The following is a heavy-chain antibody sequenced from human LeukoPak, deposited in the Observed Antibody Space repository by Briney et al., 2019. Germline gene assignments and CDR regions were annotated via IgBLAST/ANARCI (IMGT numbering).Heavy chain of an antibody. Sequence: GGSLRLSCAASGFTFSNACMSWVRQAPRKGLEWVGHIKSKADGGTTDFAAPVKGSFTISRDDSKNTLFLQMNSLKTEDTAVYYCTTGTWIQLWLADYWGQGTLVTVSS. V-gene: IGHV3-15*01. D-gene: IGHD5-18*01. CDR3: TTGTWIQLWLADY. J-gene: IGHJ4*02. CDR1: GFTFSNAC. CDR2: IKSKADGGTT.